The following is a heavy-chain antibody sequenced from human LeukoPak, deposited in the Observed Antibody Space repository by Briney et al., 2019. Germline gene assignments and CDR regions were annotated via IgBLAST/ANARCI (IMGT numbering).Heavy chain of an antibody. CDR1: GGSFSGYY. J-gene: IGHJ4*02. D-gene: IGHD3-3*01. CDR3: ARSPPYDFWSGYYIGYYFDY. V-gene: IGHV4-34*01. CDR2: INPSGST. Sequence: SEPLSLTCAVYGGSFSGYYWSWIRQPPGKGLEWIGEINPSGSTNYNPSLQSRVTISVDTSKNQFSLKLSSVTAAATAVYYCARSPPYDFWSGYYIGYYFDYWGQGTLVTVSS.